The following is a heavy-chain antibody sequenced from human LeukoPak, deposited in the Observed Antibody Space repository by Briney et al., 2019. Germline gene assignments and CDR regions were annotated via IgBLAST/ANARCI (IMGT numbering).Heavy chain of an antibody. D-gene: IGHD4-17*01. V-gene: IGHV4-39*01. CDR2: IYYSGST. CDR1: GGSITNTNYY. Sequence: SETLSLTCTVSGGSITNTNYYWAWIRQPPWKGLEWIGTIYYSGSTHDNQYIKSRVTISVGMSKPQFSLKLSSVTAADTAVYFCARHTSDGDFAFDLWGQGTMVTVSS. CDR3: ARHTSDGDFAFDL. J-gene: IGHJ3*01.